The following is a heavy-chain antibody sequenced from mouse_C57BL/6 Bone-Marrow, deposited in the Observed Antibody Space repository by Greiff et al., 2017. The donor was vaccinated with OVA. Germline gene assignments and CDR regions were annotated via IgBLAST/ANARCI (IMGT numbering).Heavy chain of an antibody. CDR3: ARNPPGSSYPAWFAY. J-gene: IGHJ3*01. Sequence: VQVVESGPGLVAPSQSLSITCTVSGFSLTSYAISWVRQPPGKGLEWLGVIWTGGGTNYNSALKSRLSISKDNSKSQVFLKMNSLQTDDTARYYCARNPPGSSYPAWFAYWGQGTLVTVSA. CDR1: GFSLTSYA. CDR2: IWTGGGT. D-gene: IGHD1-1*01. V-gene: IGHV2-9-1*01.